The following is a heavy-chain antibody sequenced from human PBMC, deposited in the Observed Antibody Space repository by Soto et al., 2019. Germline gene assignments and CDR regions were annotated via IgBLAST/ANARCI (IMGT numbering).Heavy chain of an antibody. CDR3: ARGSTYYYDSSGCYIYYFDY. V-gene: IGHV3-7*03. J-gene: IGHJ4*02. Sequence: GGSLRLSCAASAFTFSTYWMSWVRQAPGKGLEWVANIKQDGSEKYYVDSVKGRFTISRDNAKNSLYLQMNSLRAEDTAVYYCARGSTYYYDSSGCYIYYFDYWGQGTLVTVSS. CDR1: AFTFSTYW. D-gene: IGHD3-22*01. CDR2: IKQDGSEK.